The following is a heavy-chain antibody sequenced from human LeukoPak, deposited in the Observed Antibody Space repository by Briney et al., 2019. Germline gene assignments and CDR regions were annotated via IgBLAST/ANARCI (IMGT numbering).Heavy chain of an antibody. V-gene: IGHV3-23*01. CDR2: ISGSGGST. D-gene: IGHD1-26*01. CDR3: AKAPYRRELPGPFDY. J-gene: IGHJ4*02. Sequence: GGSLRLSCAASGFTFSSYAMSWVRQAPGKGLEWVSAISGSGGSTYYADSVKGRFTISRDNSKNTLYLQMNSLRAEDTAVYYCAKAPYRRELPGPFDYWGQGTLVTVSS. CDR1: GFTFSSYA.